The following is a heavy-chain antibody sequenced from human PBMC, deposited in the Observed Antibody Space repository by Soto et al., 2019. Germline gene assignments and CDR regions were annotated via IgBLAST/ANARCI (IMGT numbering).Heavy chain of an antibody. CDR1: GYTFTSYG. J-gene: IGHJ6*01. CDR2: ISAYNGNT. Sequence: ASVKVCCKASGYTFTSYGISWVRQAPGQGLEWMGWISAYNGNTNYAQKLQGRVTMTTDTSTSTAYVELRSLRSDDTAVYYCARGSLSPIAAVGPFMDVYRERTTVTV. CDR3: ARGSLSPIAAVGPFMDV. V-gene: IGHV1-18*04. D-gene: IGHD6-13*01.